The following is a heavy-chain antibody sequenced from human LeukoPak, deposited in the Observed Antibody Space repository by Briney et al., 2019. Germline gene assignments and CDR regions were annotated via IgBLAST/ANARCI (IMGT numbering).Heavy chain of an antibody. D-gene: IGHD3-22*01. V-gene: IGHV3-21*01. CDR2: ITSTSSHT. CDR3: ARPLNPGYYDSSGYHDAFDI. J-gene: IGHJ3*02. Sequence: GGSLRLSCAASGFTFSSYSMNWVRQAPGKGLEWVSSITSTSSHTYYADSVKGRFTISRDNAKNSLYLQMNSLRAEDTAVYYCARPLNPGYYDSSGYHDAFDIWGQGTMVTVSS. CDR1: GFTFSSYS.